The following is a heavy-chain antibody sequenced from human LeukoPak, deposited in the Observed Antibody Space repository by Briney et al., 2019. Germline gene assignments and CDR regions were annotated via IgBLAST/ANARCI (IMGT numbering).Heavy chain of an antibody. CDR1: GFTFSSYG. CDR3: AKYCGDCTHGFCYCLDS. J-gene: IGHJ4*02. D-gene: IGHD2-8*01. V-gene: IGHV3-30*18. CDR2: ISYDGSNK. Sequence: GGSLRLSCAASGFTFSSYGMHWVRQAPGKGLEWVAVISYDGSNKYYADSVKGRFTISRDNSKNTLYLQMNSLRAEDTAVYFCAKYCGDCTHGFCYCLDSGGQETWVTVS.